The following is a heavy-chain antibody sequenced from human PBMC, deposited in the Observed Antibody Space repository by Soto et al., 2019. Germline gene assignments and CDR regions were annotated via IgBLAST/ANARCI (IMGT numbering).Heavy chain of an antibody. J-gene: IGHJ4*02. CDR2: ITPSNGDT. CDR3: ARLAPCNSEICYSRPLDY. CDR1: GYTFATYG. Sequence: QVQLLQSGVEVKKPGASVKVSCKASGYTFATYGIGWVRQAPGQGLEWMGWITPSNGDTNYAQKLQGRVTMTTDTSRSTAYMEVRSLRSDDTAVYYCARLAPCNSEICYSRPLDYWGQGTLVTVSS. V-gene: IGHV1-18*01. D-gene: IGHD2-15*01.